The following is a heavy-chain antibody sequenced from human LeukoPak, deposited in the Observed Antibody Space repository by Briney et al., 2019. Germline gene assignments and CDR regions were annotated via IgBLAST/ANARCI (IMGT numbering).Heavy chain of an antibody. CDR1: GYTFTSYG. CDR3: ARSSGTADDAFDI. V-gene: IGHV1-18*01. CDR2: ISAYNGNT. J-gene: IGHJ3*02. Sequence: ASVKVSCKASGYTFTSYGISWVRQAPGQGLEWMGWISAYNGNTNYAQTLQGRVTMTTDPPTSTAYMELRSLRSDDTAVYYCARSSGTADDAFDIWGQGTMVTVSS. D-gene: IGHD1-7*01.